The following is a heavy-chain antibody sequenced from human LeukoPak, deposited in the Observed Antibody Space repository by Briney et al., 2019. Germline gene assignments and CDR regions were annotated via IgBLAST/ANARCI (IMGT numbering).Heavy chain of an antibody. CDR1: GYTLSDLS. CDR2: FDPENSET. D-gene: IGHD4-17*01. V-gene: IGHV1-24*01. CDR3: ATLNYGDLRGGGFEV. Sequence: ASVKVSCKVSGYTLSDLSIHCVRQAPGKGLEWMGGFDPENSETIYAQRFQGRVTMTEDTSSDTAYMFLTSLRSEDTALYYCATLNYGDLRGGGFEVWGQGTMVSVSS. J-gene: IGHJ3*01.